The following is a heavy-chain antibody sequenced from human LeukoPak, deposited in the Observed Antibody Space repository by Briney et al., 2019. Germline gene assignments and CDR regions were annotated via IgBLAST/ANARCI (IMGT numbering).Heavy chain of an antibody. CDR1: GYSFTSYW. CDR2: IYPGDLRV. Sequence: GESLKISCQGFGYSFTSYWIGWVRQMPGKGMEWMGVIYPGDLRVRYNPSFQGQVTIPVDKSINTAYLQWVSLRASDSAMYYCACRDLTSTWSFPWGQGTLVTVSS. J-gene: IGHJ5*02. CDR3: ACRDLTSTWSFP. V-gene: IGHV5-51*01. D-gene: IGHD6-13*01.